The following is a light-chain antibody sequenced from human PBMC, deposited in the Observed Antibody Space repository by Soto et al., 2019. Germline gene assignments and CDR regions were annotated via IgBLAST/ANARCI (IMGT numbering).Light chain of an antibody. CDR2: RNI. V-gene: IGLV1-47*01. J-gene: IGLJ3*02. CDR1: SSNVGNNH. Sequence: QSVLTQPPSASGTPGQRVTISCSGSSSNVGNNHVYWYQQLPGAAPKLLIYRNILRPSGVPDRFSASKSGTSASLAISGLRSEDEADYYCAAWDDSLSGWEFGGGTKVTVL. CDR3: AAWDDSLSGWE.